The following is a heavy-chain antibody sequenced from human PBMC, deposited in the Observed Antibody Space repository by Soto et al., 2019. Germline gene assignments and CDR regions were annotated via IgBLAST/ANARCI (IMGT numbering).Heavy chain of an antibody. CDR2: IYYSGST. CDR1: GGSISSGGYY. CDR3: ARVEITMVRGAERGWFDP. J-gene: IGHJ5*02. Sequence: SETLSLTCTVSGGSISSGGYYWSWIRQHPGKGLEWIGYIYYSGSTYYNPSLKSRVTISVDTSKNQFSLKLSSVTAADTAVYYCARVEITMVRGAERGWFDPWGQGTLVTVSS. D-gene: IGHD3-10*01. V-gene: IGHV4-31*03.